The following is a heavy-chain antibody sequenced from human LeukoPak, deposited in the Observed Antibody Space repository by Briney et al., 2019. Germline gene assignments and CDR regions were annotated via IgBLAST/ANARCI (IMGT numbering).Heavy chain of an antibody. CDR2: INHSGST. J-gene: IGHJ6*02. CDR3: ARVSIVVVPAAIGNGMDV. Sequence: SSETLSLTCAVYGGSFSGYYWSWIRQPPGKGLEWIGEINHSGSTNYNPSLKSRVTISVDTSKNQFSLKQSSVTAADTAVYYCARVSIVVVPAAIGNGMDVWGQGTTVTVSS. V-gene: IGHV4-34*01. CDR1: GGSFSGYY. D-gene: IGHD2-2*01.